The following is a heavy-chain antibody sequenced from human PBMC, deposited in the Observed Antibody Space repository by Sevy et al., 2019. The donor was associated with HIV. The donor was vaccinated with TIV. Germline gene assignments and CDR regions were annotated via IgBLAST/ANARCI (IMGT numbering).Heavy chain of an antibody. CDR3: ASEPHYDILTGYYTLDY. D-gene: IGHD3-9*01. V-gene: IGHV1-69*13. CDR1: GGTVSSYA. J-gene: IGHJ4*02. CDR2: FIPISGTA. Sequence: ASVKVSCKASGGTVSSYAISWVRQAPGQGLEWMGRFIPISGTANYAQKFQGRVTITADESTSTVYMDLSRLKSKDSAVYYCASEPHYDILTGYYTLDYWGQGTLVTVSS.